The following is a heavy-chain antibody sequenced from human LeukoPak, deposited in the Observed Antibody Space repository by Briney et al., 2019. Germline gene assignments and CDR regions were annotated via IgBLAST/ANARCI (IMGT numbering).Heavy chain of an antibody. CDR3: ATPLTMGRGARYHYCMDV. CDR2: ISGSGGST. Sequence: GGSLRLSCAASGFTFSSYAVSWVRQAPGKGLEWVSAISGSGGSTYYAGSVKGRFAISGDNSKHTLYLQMNSLRAEDPAVYYWATPLTMGRGARYHYCMDVWGQGTTVTVSS. CDR1: GFTFSSYA. D-gene: IGHD3-10*01. J-gene: IGHJ6*02. V-gene: IGHV3-23*01.